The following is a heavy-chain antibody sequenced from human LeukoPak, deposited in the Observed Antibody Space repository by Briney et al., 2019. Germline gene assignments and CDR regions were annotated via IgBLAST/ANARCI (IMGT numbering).Heavy chain of an antibody. V-gene: IGHV4-4*07. CDR3: ARVIWFGELLGSQAYGMDV. D-gene: IGHD3-10*01. CDR1: GGSISGYY. J-gene: IGHJ6*02. Sequence: SETLSLTCTVSGGSISGYYWTWIRQPAGKGLEWIGRIYTSGSTDYNPSLKSRVTMSVDGAKNQFSLKLSSVTAADTAVYYCARVIWFGELLGSQAYGMDVWGQGTTVTVSS. CDR2: IYTSGST.